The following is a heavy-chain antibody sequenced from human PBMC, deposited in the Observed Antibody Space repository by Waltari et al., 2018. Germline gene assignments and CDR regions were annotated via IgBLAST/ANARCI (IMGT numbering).Heavy chain of an antibody. CDR2: IYYSGST. Sequence: QLQLQESGPGLVKPSETLSLTCTVPGGSISSSSYYWGWIRQPPGKGLEWIGSIYYSGSTYYNPSLKSRVTISVDTSKNQFSLKLSSVTAADTAVYYCARPRSGVAAAIFDYWGQGTLVTVSS. D-gene: IGHD6-13*01. J-gene: IGHJ4*02. V-gene: IGHV4-39*01. CDR1: GGSISSSSYY. CDR3: ARPRSGVAAAIFDY.